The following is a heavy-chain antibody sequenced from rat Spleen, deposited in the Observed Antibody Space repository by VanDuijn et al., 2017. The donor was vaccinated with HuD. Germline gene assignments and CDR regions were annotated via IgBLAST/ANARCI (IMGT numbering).Heavy chain of an antibody. Sequence: EVQLVESDGGLVQPGRSLKLSCAASGFTFSDYYMAWVRQAPTKGLEWVATISYDGSSTYYRDSVKGRFTISRDNAKSTLYLQMDSLRSEDTATYYCARHDSGYHVMDAWGQGASVTVSS. J-gene: IGHJ4*01. D-gene: IGHD4-3*01. CDR1: GFTFSDYY. CDR2: ISYDGSST. V-gene: IGHV5-29*01. CDR3: ARHDSGYHVMDA.